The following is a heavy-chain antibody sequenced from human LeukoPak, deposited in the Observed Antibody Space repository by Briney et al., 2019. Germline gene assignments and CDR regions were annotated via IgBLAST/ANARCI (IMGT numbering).Heavy chain of an antibody. CDR2: ISSSSSTI. J-gene: IGHJ4*02. CDR3: ARVFIGDYGDYQFDY. D-gene: IGHD4-17*01. V-gene: IGHV3-48*01. CDR1: GFIFSSYG. Sequence: GGSLRLSCAASGFIFSSYGMNWVRQAPGKGLEWVSYISSSSSTIYYADSVKGRFTISRDNAKDSLYLQMNSLRAEDTAVYYCARVFIGDYGDYQFDYWGQGTLVTVSS.